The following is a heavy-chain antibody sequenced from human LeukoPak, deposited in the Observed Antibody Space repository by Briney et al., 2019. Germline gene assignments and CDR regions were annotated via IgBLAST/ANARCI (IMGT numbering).Heavy chain of an antibody. J-gene: IGHJ4*02. V-gene: IGHV1-18*01. CDR3: ARDREEDIVLMVYAMPDY. Sequence: ASVKVSCKASGYTFTSYGISWVRQAPGQGLEWMGWISAYNGNTNYAQKLQGRVTMTTDTSTSTAYMELGSLRSDDTAVYYCARDREEDIVLMVYAMPDYWGQGTLVTVSS. D-gene: IGHD2-8*01. CDR1: GYTFTSYG. CDR2: ISAYNGNT.